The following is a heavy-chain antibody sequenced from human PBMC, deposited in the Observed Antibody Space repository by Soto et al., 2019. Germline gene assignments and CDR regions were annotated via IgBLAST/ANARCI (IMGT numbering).Heavy chain of an antibody. CDR1: GFTVSSKY. Sequence: GALRLSCAHSGFTVSSKYMSWVRQAPGKGLEWVSVIWSAGLIYYADSVRGRFTISRDISKNILYLEMTRLRADDTAVYYWAREATMDVWGQGITVTVSS. V-gene: IGHV3-53*01. CDR2: IWSAGLI. CDR3: AREATMDV. J-gene: IGHJ6*02.